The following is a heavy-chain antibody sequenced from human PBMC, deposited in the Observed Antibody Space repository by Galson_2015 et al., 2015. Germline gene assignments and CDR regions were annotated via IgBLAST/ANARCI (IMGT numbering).Heavy chain of an antibody. Sequence: SLRLSCAASGFTLSTYEMNWVPQVPVRGLKWVETIISSGNTIYYADSGRGRFTFSRDNAKNSLNLHLTSLRAEDTAFYFSARTPLLSGPSDYCGQGTLVTVSS. CDR2: IISSGNTI. V-gene: IGHV3-48*03. D-gene: IGHD2-15*01. J-gene: IGHJ4*02. CDR1: GFTLSTYE. CDR3: ARTPLLSGPSDY.